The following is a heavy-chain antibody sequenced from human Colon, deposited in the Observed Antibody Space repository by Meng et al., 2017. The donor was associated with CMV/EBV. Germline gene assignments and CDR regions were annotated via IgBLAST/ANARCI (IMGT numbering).Heavy chain of an antibody. CDR2: IYSGGST. D-gene: IGHD2-8*01. CDR3: ARDGNDCIDGVCYYYYYGMDV. CDR1: GFTVSSNY. J-gene: IGHJ6*02. Sequence: GKSLKISCAASGFTVSSNYMTWVRQAPGKGLEWVSVIYSGGSTQYADSVKGRFTISRDNSKNTLYLQMHSLRAEDTAVYYCARDGNDCIDGVCYYYYYGMDVWGQGTTVTVSS. V-gene: IGHV3-66*02.